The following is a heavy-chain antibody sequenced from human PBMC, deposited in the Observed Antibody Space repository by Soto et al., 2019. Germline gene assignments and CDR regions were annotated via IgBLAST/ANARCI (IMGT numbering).Heavy chain of an antibody. J-gene: IGHJ6*04. CDR3: ASWHYHYAMNA. CDR2: LDPNGNT. V-gene: IGHV4-61*01. CDR1: GGSVSGGFYY. Sequence: QVQLQESGPGLVKPSETLSLTCAVSGGSVSGGFYYWNWVRQPPGKGLEWIGYLDPNGNTYYNPSLENLITISVDTAKNQFSLMVSSVTAADTAVYFCASWHYHYAMNAWGDGTTVTVTS.